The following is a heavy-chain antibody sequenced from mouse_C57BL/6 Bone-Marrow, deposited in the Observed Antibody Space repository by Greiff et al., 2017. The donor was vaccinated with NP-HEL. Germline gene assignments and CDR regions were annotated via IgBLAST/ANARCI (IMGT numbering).Heavy chain of an antibody. CDR2: IYPRSGNT. CDR1: GYTFTSYG. D-gene: IGHD1-1*01. CDR3: ARDSYYGSSYFDY. V-gene: IGHV1-81*01. J-gene: IGHJ2*01. Sequence: VKLMESGAELARPGASVKLSCKASGYTFTSYGISWVKQRTGQGLEWIGEIYPRSGNTYYNEKFKGKATLTADKSSSTAYMELRSLTSEDSAVYFCARDSYYGSSYFDYWGQGTTLTVSS.